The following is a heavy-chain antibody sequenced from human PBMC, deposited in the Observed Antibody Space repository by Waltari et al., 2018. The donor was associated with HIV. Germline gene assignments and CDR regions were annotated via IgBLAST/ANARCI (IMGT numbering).Heavy chain of an antibody. Sequence: QVYLMESGGGVVQPGGSLNLPCPASALTFSGHGMHWVRQAPGKGLEWVAVIWSDGYNKFYADSVRGRFTFSRDNSKYTLSLQMNSLRAEDTALYYCVKERGPFNGFDIWGQGTMVTVSS. CDR3: VKERGPFNGFDI. CDR2: IWSDGYNK. J-gene: IGHJ3*02. V-gene: IGHV3-33*06. CDR1: ALTFSGHG. D-gene: IGHD3-16*01.